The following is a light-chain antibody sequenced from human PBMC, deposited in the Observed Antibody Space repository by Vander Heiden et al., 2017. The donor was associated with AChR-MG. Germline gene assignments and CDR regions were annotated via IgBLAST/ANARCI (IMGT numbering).Light chain of an antibody. Sequence: QSVLTQPPSVSGAPGPTVTIAGTGSSSNSGAGYDVHWYQQLPGTAPKLLIYGNSNRPSGVPDRFSGSKSGTSASLAITGLQAEDEADYYCQSYDSSLSALGWVFGGGTKLTVL. CDR3: QSYDSSLSALGWV. V-gene: IGLV1-40*01. CDR2: GNS. CDR1: SSNSGAGYD. J-gene: IGLJ3*02.